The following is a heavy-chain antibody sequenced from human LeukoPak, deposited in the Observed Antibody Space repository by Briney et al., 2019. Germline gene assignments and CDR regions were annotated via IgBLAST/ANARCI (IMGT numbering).Heavy chain of an antibody. CDR2: IYYSGRT. CDR1: GGSISSYY. V-gene: IGHV4-59*01. CDR3: ARGPDYYDSSGYYYDFDY. J-gene: IGHJ4*02. Sequence: PSETLSLTCTVSGGSISSYYWSWIRQPPGKGLEWVGYIYYSGRTNYNPSLKSRVTISVGTSKNQFSLKLSSVTAADTAVYYCARGPDYYDSSGYYYDFDYWGQGTLVTVSS. D-gene: IGHD3-22*01.